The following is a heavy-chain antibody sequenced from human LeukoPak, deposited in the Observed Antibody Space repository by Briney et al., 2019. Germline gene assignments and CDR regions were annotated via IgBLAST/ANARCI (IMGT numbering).Heavy chain of an antibody. J-gene: IGHJ4*02. CDR2: ISSSSSYI. Sequence: GGSLRLSYAASGFTFSSYSMNWVRQAPGKGLEWVSSISSSSSYIYYADSVKGRFTISRDNAKNSLYLQMNSLRAEDTAVYYCARDRAGITGTTVYWGQGTLVTVSS. CDR1: GFTFSSYS. CDR3: ARDRAGITGTTVY. V-gene: IGHV3-21*01. D-gene: IGHD1-20*01.